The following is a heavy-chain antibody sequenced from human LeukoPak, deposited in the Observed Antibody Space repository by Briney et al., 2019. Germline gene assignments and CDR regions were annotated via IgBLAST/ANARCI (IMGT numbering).Heavy chain of an antibody. V-gene: IGHV4-39*01. CDR3: ARSPGYCSSTRCFDVNWFDP. D-gene: IGHD2-2*01. J-gene: IGHJ5*02. Sequence: DPAETLSLTRTVSGGSISSSIYYWGWIRQPPGKGLEWIGSIDYSGSTFYNPSLKSRVTISVDTSKNQFSLKLSSVTAADTAVYYCARSPGYCSSTRCFDVNWFDPWGQGTLVTVSS. CDR2: IDYSGST. CDR1: GGSISSSIYY.